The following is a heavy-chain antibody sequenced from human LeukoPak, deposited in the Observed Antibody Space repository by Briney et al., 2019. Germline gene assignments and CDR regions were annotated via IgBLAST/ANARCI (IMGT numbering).Heavy chain of an antibody. CDR3: ARNWNILSSGPAGRFDP. CDR1: GYTFTGYY. D-gene: IGHD5/OR15-5a*01. J-gene: IGHJ5*02. V-gene: IGHV1-2*02. CDR2: INPNSGGT. Sequence: ASVKVSCKASGYTFTGYYVHWVRQAPGQGLEWMGWINPNSGGTNYAQKFQGRVILTRDTSISTAYMELSRLRSDDTAVYYCARNWNILSSGPAGRFDPWGQGTLVTVSS.